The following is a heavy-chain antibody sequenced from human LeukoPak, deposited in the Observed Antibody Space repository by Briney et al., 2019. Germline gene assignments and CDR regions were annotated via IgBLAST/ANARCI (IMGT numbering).Heavy chain of an antibody. CDR2: ISSSTSYI. J-gene: IGHJ5*02. CDR1: GFTSSSYS. V-gene: IGHV3-21*01. CDR3: AREGVGYSYGRGWFDP. D-gene: IGHD5-18*01. Sequence: PGGSLRLSCAASGFTSSSYSMNWIRQAPGKGLEWVSSISSSTSYIYYADSVKGRFTISRDNSKNTLYLQMNSLRAEDTAVYYCAREGVGYSYGRGWFDPWGQGTLVTVSS.